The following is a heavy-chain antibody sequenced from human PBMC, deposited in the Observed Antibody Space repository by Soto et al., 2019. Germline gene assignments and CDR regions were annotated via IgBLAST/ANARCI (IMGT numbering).Heavy chain of an antibody. Sequence: SETLSLTCTVSGGSIRNGDYYWGWIRQPPGKGLEWTGYVYYSGTTYSHPSLNSRVSISVDTSENQFSLRLTSVTAADTAVYYCVTVNLVGAAYYFDYWGPGTLVTVSS. CDR1: GGSIRNGDYY. D-gene: IGHD1-26*01. CDR2: VYYSGTT. V-gene: IGHV4-30-4*01. CDR3: VTVNLVGAAYYFDY. J-gene: IGHJ4*02.